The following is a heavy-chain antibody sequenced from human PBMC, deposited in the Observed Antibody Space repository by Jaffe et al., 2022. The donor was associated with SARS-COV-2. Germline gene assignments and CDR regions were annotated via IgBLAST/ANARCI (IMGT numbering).Heavy chain of an antibody. V-gene: IGHV1-8*01. CDR3: ARGWGSGSYYNLNTLYYYYMDV. CDR1: GYTFTSYD. CDR2: MNPNSGNT. Sequence: QVQLVQSGAEVKKPGASVKVSCKASGYTFTSYDINWVRQATGQGLEWMGWMNPNSGNTGYAQKFQGRVTMTRNTSISTAYMELSSLRSEDTAVYYCARGWGSGSYYNLNTLYYYYMDVWGKGTTVTVSS. J-gene: IGHJ6*03. D-gene: IGHD3-10*01.